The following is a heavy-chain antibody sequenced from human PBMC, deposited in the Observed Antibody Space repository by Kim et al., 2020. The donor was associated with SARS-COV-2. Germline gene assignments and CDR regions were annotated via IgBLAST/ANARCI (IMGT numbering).Heavy chain of an antibody. J-gene: IGHJ4*02. CDR2: ISSSSSYI. V-gene: IGHV3-21*01. D-gene: IGHD5-12*01. CDR3: ARADRYSGYDYQGY. CDR1: GFTFSSYS. Sequence: GGSLRLSCAASGFTFSSYSMNWVRQAPGKGLEWVSSISSSSSYIYYADAVKGRFTISRDNAKNSLYLQMNSLRAEDTAVYYCARADRYSGYDYQGYWGQGNLVSASP.